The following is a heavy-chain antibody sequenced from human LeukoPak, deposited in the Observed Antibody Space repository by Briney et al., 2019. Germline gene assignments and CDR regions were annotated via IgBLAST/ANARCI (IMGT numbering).Heavy chain of an antibody. V-gene: IGHV3-30-3*02. D-gene: IGHD2-21*02. J-gene: IGHJ3*02. CDR3: AKTKVGTGLDALDI. CDR2: ISYDGSNK. Sequence: QPGGSLRLSCAASGFTFSSYAMHWVRQAAGKGLEWVAVISYDGSNKFYADSVKGRFTISRDNSKNTLYLQMDSLRAEDTAVYYCAKTKVGTGLDALDIWGQGTMVTVSS. CDR1: GFTFSSYA.